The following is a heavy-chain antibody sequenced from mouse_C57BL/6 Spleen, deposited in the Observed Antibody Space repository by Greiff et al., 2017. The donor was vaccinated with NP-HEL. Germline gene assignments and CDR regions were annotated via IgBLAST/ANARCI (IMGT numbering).Heavy chain of an antibody. D-gene: IGHD2-2*01. CDR1: GYTFTSYW. CDR3: ARRPMVSGAWFAY. Sequence: VQLQQPGAELVKPGASVKMSCKASGYTFTSYWITWVKQRPGQGLEWIGDIYPGSGSTNYNEKFKSKATLTVDTSSSTAYMQLSSLTSEDSAVYYCARRPMVSGAWFAYWGQGTLVTVSA. V-gene: IGHV1-55*01. J-gene: IGHJ3*01. CDR2: IYPGSGST.